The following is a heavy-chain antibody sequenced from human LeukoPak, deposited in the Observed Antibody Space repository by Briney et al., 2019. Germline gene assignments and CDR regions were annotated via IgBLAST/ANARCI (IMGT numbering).Heavy chain of an antibody. Sequence: ASVKVSCKASGYTFTGYYMHWVRQAPGQGLEWMGWINPNSGGTNYAQKFQGRVTMTRDTSISTAYMELSRLRSDDTAVYYCARVHLWHDAFDIWGQGTMVTVSS. CDR3: ARVHLWHDAFDI. CDR1: GYTFTGYY. J-gene: IGHJ3*02. CDR2: INPNSGGT. D-gene: IGHD3-10*01. V-gene: IGHV1-2*02.